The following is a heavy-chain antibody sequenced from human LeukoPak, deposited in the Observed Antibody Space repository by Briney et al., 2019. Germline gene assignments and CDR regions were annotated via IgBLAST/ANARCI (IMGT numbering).Heavy chain of an antibody. CDR3: ARNKGRYGSGRVHFDP. Sequence: SETLSLTCTVSGGSINNYYWSWIRQPPGKGLEWIGYIYYTGSTNYNPSLKSRVTISLDTSKNQFSLKLSSVTAADTAVYYCARNKGRYGSGRVHFDPWGQGTLVTVSS. D-gene: IGHD3-10*01. CDR1: GGSINNYY. J-gene: IGHJ5*02. CDR2: IYYTGST. V-gene: IGHV4-59*08.